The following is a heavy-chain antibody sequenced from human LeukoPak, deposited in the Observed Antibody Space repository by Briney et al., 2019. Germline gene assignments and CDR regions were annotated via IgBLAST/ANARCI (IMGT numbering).Heavy chain of an antibody. V-gene: IGHV4-59*01. Sequence: SETLSLTCTVSGDSISSYYWSWIRQPPGKGLEWNGYIYYSGSTNYNPFLKSRVTISVNRSNNQFSLKLSSVTAADTAVYYCARYYYDSSGYWAADYWGQGTLVTVSS. CDR3: ARYYYDSSGYWAADY. J-gene: IGHJ4*02. CDR1: GDSISSYY. CDR2: IYYSGST. D-gene: IGHD3-22*01.